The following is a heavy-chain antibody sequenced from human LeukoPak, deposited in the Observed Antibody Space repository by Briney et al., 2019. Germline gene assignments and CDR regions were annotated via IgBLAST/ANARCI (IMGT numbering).Heavy chain of an antibody. CDR1: GFTFSSYS. D-gene: IGHD3-22*01. CDR3: ASGLNYYDSSGFDY. CDR2: ISSSSSYT. J-gene: IGHJ4*02. V-gene: IGHV3-21*01. Sequence: GGSLRLSCATSGFTFSSYSMNWVRQAPGKGLEWVSSISSSSSYTYYTDSVKGRFTISRDNAKNSLSLQMNSLRAEDTAVYYCASGLNYYDSSGFDYWGQGTLVTVSS.